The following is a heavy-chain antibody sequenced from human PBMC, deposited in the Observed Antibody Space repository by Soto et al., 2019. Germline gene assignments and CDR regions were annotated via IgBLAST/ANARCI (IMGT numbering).Heavy chain of an antibody. CDR3: AKAHHCGGGSCYSFGY. CDR1: GFTFSSYG. V-gene: IGHV3-30*18. Sequence: GGSLRLSCAASGFTFSSYGMHWVHQAPGKGLEWVAVISYDGSNKYYADPVKGRFTISRDNSKNTLYLQMNSLRAEDTAVYYCAKAHHCGGGSCYSFGYWGQGTLVTVSS. CDR2: ISYDGSNK. D-gene: IGHD2-15*01. J-gene: IGHJ4*02.